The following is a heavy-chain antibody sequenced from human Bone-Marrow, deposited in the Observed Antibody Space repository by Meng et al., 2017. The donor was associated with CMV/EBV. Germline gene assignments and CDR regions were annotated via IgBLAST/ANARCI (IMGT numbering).Heavy chain of an antibody. V-gene: IGHV4-4*07. CDR2: IYTSGST. CDR3: ARDRCSSTSCYGPYYGMDV. Sequence: ESLKISCTVSGGSISSYYWSWIRQPAGKGLEWIGRIYTSGSTYYNPSLKSRVTISVDTSKNQFSLKLSSVTAADTAVYYCARDRCSSTSCYGPYYGMDVWGQGTMVTGSS. J-gene: IGHJ6*02. CDR1: GGSISSYY. D-gene: IGHD2-2*01.